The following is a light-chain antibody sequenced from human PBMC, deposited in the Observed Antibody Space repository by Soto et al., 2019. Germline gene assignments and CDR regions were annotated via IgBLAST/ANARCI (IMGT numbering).Light chain of an antibody. CDR3: QHFGSSQWT. V-gene: IGKV3-20*01. Sequence: EIVLTQFPGTLSLSPGERATLSCRASQSVTSNFLVWYQQRPGQVPRLLIYGATSRATGIPDRFSGSGSGTDFTLTISRLEPEDFAVYYCQHFGSSQWTFGQGTKVEIK. J-gene: IGKJ1*01. CDR1: QSVTSNF. CDR2: GAT.